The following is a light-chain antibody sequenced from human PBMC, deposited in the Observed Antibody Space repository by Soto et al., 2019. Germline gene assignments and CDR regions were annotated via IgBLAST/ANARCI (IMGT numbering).Light chain of an antibody. J-gene: IGKJ5*01. Sequence: EIVLTHSPGTLSLSPGERATLSFSSSQSVSSSYLAWYQQKPGQAPRLLIYGASMRASGVPVRFSGSGSGTDFTLTISRLEPEDFAVYYCQQRSSWPLTFGQGTRLEIK. CDR1: QSVSSSY. CDR2: GAS. CDR3: QQRSSWPLT. V-gene: IGKV3D-20*02.